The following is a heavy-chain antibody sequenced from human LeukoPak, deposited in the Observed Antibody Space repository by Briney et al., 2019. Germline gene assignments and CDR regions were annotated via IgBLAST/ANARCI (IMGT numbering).Heavy chain of an antibody. CDR3: AREASRAGTYYFDY. CDR1: GGSINSYY. V-gene: IGHV4-59*01. Sequence: PSETLSLTCTVSGGSINSYYWSWIRQPPGKGLGWIGYIYYSGSTSYNPSLKSRVTISVDTSKNQFSLKLRSVTAADTAVYFCAREASRAGTYYFDYWGQGTLLTVSS. J-gene: IGHJ4*02. CDR2: IYYSGST. D-gene: IGHD3-10*01.